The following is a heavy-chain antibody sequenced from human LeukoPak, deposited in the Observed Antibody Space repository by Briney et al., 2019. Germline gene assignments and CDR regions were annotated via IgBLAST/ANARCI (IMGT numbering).Heavy chain of an antibody. Sequence: GGSLRLSCAASGFTFDDYGMTWVRQAPGKGLEWVASINWNGDSTIYADSVKGRFTISRDNSKNSLSLAMTSLRAEDTAVYFCARAVGSFDWLPLFDYWGQGTLVTVSS. CDR1: GFTFDDYG. V-gene: IGHV3-20*04. CDR2: INWNGDST. CDR3: ARAVGSFDWLPLFDY. D-gene: IGHD3-9*01. J-gene: IGHJ4*02.